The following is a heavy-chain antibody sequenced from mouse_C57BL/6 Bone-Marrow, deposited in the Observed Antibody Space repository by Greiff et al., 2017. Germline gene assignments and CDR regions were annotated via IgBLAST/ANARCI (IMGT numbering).Heavy chain of an antibody. CDR1: GYTFTDYN. J-gene: IGHJ1*03. CDR3: ERRGWLVRCYWYFDV. CDR2: INPNNGGT. Sequence: VQLQQSGPELVKPGASVKIPCKASGYTFTDYNMDWVKQSHGKSLEWIGDINPNNGGTIYNQKFKGKATLTVDKSSSTAYMELRSLTSEDTAVYYFERRGWLVRCYWYFDVGGTGTTVTVSS. V-gene: IGHV1-18*01. D-gene: IGHD2-3*01.